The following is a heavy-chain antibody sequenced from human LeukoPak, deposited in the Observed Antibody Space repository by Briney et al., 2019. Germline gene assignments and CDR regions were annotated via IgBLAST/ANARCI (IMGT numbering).Heavy chain of an antibody. CDR3: ARVGEYDSSGYYYPYYFDY. CDR2: IYHSGST. D-gene: IGHD3-22*01. V-gene: IGHV4-38-2*02. CDR1: GGSISSYY. J-gene: IGHJ4*02. Sequence: SETLSLTCTVSGGSISSYYWGWIRQPPGKGLEWIGSIYHSGSTYYNPSLKSRVTISVDTSKNQFSLKLSSVTAADTAVYYCARVGEYDSSGYYYPYYFDYWGQGTLVTVSS.